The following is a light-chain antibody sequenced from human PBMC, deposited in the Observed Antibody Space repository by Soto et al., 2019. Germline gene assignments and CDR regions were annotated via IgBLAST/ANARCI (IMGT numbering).Light chain of an antibody. CDR2: DAS. CDR3: QQYHSYWT. J-gene: IGKJ1*01. V-gene: IGKV1-5*01. Sequence: DFQMTQSPSTLSASVGDRVTITCRASQNIRSRLAWFQQKPGKAPKLLIYDASSSESGVPQRFSGSGSGTEFTLPISSLQTDDFSTFYCQQYHSYWTFGQGTKGE. CDR1: QNIRSR.